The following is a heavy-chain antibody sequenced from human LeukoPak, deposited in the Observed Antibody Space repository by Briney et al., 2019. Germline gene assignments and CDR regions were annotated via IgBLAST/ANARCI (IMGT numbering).Heavy chain of an antibody. D-gene: IGHD6-13*01. J-gene: IGHJ4*02. CDR2: IIPIFGTA. V-gene: IGHV1-69*01. Sequence: SVKVSCKASGGTFSSYAISWVRQAPGQGLEWMGGIIPIFGTANYAQKSQGRVTITADESTSTAYMELSSLRSEDTAVYYCASSSLAGGSTYYFDYWGQGTLVTVSS. CDR1: GGTFSSYA. CDR3: ASSSLAGGSTYYFDY.